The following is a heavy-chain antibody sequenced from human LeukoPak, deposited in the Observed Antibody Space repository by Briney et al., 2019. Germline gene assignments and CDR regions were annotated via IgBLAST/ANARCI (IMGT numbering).Heavy chain of an antibody. V-gene: IGHV3-21*01. D-gene: IGHD5-24*01. J-gene: IGHJ6*03. CDR2: ITSSSSYI. Sequence: GGSLRLSCAASGFTFSTYSTNWVRQAPGKGLEWVSSITSSSSYIYYADSVKGRFTISRDNAKNSLYLQMNSLRAEDTAVYYCARVTGGARNDNFYYYHMDVWGKGTTVTVSS. CDR1: GFTFSTYS. CDR3: ARVTGGARNDNFYYYHMDV.